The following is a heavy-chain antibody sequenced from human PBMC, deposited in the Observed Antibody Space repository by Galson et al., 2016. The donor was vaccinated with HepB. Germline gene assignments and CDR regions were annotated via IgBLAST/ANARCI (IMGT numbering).Heavy chain of an antibody. J-gene: IGHJ6*02. CDR3: SKDYRRWYPEPCYGMDV. D-gene: IGHD1-14*01. Sequence: SLRLSCAASGFTLSSYGMHWVRQAPGKGLEWVAVVAYDGGNKYYANSVKGRFTISRDNSKNTLYLQMNSLRAEDTAVYYCSKDYRRWYPEPCYGMDVWGQGTAVTVSS. CDR2: VAYDGGNK. V-gene: IGHV3-30*18. CDR1: GFTLSSYG.